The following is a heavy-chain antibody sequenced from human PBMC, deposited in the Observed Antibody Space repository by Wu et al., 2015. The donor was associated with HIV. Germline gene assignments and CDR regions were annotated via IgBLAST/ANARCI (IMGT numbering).Heavy chain of an antibody. J-gene: IGHJ5*02. D-gene: IGHD2-15*01. Sequence: QVQLVQSGAEVKKPGSSVRVSCKASGGTFSSYAFSWVRQGPGQGLEWMGGIIPISGTGNYAQKFQGRVTITADESTRTTYMELSSLRSEDTAVYFCARVARYCSGGSCYSGWFDPWGQGTLVTVSS. V-gene: IGHV1-69*12. CDR3: ARVARYCSGGSCYSGWFDP. CDR2: IIPISGTG. CDR1: GGTFSSYA.